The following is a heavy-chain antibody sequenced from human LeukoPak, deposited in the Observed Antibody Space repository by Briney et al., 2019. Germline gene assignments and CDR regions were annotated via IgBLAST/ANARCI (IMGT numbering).Heavy chain of an antibody. D-gene: IGHD4-17*01. CDR2: IYPNSGGT. V-gene: IGHV1-2*02. CDR1: GYTFTGYY. J-gene: IGHJ4*02. Sequence: ASVKVSCKASGYTFTGYYMHWVRQAPGQGLEWMGWIYPNSGGTNYAQKFQGRVTMTRDTSISTAYMELSRLRSDDTAVYYCPRDLRLRGHFGTVDYWGQGTLVTVSS. CDR3: PRDLRLRGHFGTVDY.